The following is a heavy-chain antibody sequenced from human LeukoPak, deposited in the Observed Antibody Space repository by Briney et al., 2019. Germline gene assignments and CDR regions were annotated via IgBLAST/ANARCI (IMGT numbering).Heavy chain of an antibody. V-gene: IGHV1-2*02. J-gene: IGHJ4*02. Sequence: ASVKVSCKASGYTFTGYYIHWVRQAPGQGLEGMGWINPNSGGTNYAQKFQGRVTMTRDTSITTAYMDLSSLISDDTAVYYCARVITFGGVIVGVYWGQGSLVTASS. CDR3: ARVITFGGVIVGVY. CDR1: GYTFTGYY. CDR2: INPNSGGT. D-gene: IGHD3-16*02.